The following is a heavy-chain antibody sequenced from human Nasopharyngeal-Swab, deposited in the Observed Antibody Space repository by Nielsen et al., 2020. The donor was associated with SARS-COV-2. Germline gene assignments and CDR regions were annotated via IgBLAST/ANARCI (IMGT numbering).Heavy chain of an antibody. CDR1: GFTFSGSA. CDR2: IRSKANSYAT. V-gene: IGHV3-73*01. Sequence: GESLKISCAASGFTFSGSAMHWVRQASGKGLEWVGRIRSKANSYATAYAASVKGRFTISRDDSKNTAYLQMNSLKTEDTAVYYCTSRNPETGSYWGQGTLVTSPQ. D-gene: IGHD1-14*01. CDR3: TSRNPETGSY. J-gene: IGHJ4*02.